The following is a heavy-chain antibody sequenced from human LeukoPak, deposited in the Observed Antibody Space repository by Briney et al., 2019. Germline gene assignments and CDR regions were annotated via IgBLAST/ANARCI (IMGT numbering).Heavy chain of an antibody. CDR2: ISYDGSNK. V-gene: IGHV3-30*04. Sequence: GGSLRLSCAASGFTFSSYAMHWVRQAPGKGLEWVAVISYDGSNKYYADSVKGRFTISRDNSKNTLYLQMNSLRAEDTAVYYCAREAYDCVWGSYPFDYWGQGTLVTVSS. CDR3: AREAYDCVWGSYPFDY. D-gene: IGHD3-16*02. CDR1: GFTFSSYA. J-gene: IGHJ4*02.